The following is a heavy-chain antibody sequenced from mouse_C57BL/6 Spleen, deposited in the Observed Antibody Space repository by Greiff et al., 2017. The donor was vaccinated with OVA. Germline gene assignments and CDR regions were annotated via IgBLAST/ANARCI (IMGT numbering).Heavy chain of an antibody. D-gene: IGHD2-13*01. CDR3: ARDGLGDAMDY. Sequence: QVQLQQPGAELVKPGASVKLSCKASGYTFTSYWMHWVKQRPGQGLEWIGMIHPNSGSTNYNEKFKSKATLTVDKSSSTAYMQLSSLTSEDSAVYYCARDGLGDAMDYWGQGTSVTVSS. CDR2: IHPNSGST. V-gene: IGHV1-64*01. J-gene: IGHJ4*01. CDR1: GYTFTSYW.